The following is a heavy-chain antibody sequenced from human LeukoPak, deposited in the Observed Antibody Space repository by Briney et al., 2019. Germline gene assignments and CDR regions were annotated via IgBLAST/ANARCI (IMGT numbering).Heavy chain of an antibody. CDR2: IRYDGSNK. D-gene: IGHD6-19*01. J-gene: IGHJ4*02. V-gene: IGHV3-30*02. Sequence: GGSLRLSCAASGFTFSSYWMSWVRQAPGKGLEWVAFIRYDGSNKYYADSVKGRFTISRDNSKNTLYLQMNSLRAEDTAVYYCARAVIGVAGTPYFDYWGQGTLVTVSS. CDR3: ARAVIGVAGTPYFDY. CDR1: GFTFSSYW.